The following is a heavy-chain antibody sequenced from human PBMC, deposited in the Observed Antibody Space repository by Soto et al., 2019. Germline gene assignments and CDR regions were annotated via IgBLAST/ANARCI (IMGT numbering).Heavy chain of an antibody. D-gene: IGHD3-22*01. J-gene: IGHJ4*02. CDR1: GGSISSYY. Sequence: SETLSLTCTVSGGSISSYYWSWIRQPSGKGLEWIGYIYYSGSTNYNPSLKSRVTISVDTSKNQFSLKLSSVTAADTAVYYCARAHFDYYDSSGYGNFDYWGQGTLVTVSS. CDR3: ARAHFDYYDSSGYGNFDY. V-gene: IGHV4-59*01. CDR2: IYYSGST.